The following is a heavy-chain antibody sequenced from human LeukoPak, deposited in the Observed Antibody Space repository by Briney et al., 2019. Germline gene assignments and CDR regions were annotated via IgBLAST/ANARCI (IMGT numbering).Heavy chain of an antibody. CDR3: AKDLGYSSGWSDNFDY. CDR2: ISGGGGST. Sequence: GGSLRLSCAASGFTFSSYAMSWVHQAPGKGLEWVSAISGGGGSTYYADSVKGRFTISRDNSKNTLYLQMNSLRAEDTAVYYCAKDLGYSSGWSDNFDYWGQGTLVTVSS. D-gene: IGHD6-19*01. V-gene: IGHV3-23*01. CDR1: GFTFSSYA. J-gene: IGHJ4*02.